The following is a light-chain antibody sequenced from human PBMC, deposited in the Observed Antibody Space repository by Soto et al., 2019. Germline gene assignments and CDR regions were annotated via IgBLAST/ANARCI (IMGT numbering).Light chain of an antibody. CDR3: KSRTTRNTLV. Sequence: QSALTQPASVSGSPGQSITISCTGTSSDVGGYNYVSWYQQHPGKAPKLIIYEVTHRPSGVSSRFYGSRSGNTASLTISGLQAEDEADYYCKSRTTRNTLVFGGGTKVNVL. CDR1: SSDVGGYNY. V-gene: IGLV2-14*01. CDR2: EVT. J-gene: IGLJ3*02.